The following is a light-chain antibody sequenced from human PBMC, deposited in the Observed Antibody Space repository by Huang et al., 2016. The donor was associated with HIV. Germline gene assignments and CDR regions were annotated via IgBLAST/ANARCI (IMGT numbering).Light chain of an antibody. CDR3: QQTYTPIT. J-gene: IGKJ5*01. CDR1: QNIINF. Sequence: DIQMTQSPSSLSAYVGDTVTITCRASQNIINFLSWYQQKPGKAPNLLIYRASNLQRGVPSRFIGSGSGTDFTLTISSLQPEDFATYYCQQTYTPITFGQGTRLEIK. V-gene: IGKV1-39*01. CDR2: RAS.